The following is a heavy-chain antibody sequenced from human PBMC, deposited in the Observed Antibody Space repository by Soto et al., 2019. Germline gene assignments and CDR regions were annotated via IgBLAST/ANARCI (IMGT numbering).Heavy chain of an antibody. CDR2: INPNSGGT. J-gene: IGHJ4*02. D-gene: IGHD4-17*01. CDR3: ARANGTYGDYVDFYGRTLDY. V-gene: IGHV1-2*04. CDR1: GYTFTGYY. Sequence: QVQLVQSGAEVKKPGASVKVSCKAAGYTFTGYYMHWVRQAPGQGLEWLGWINPNSGGTNYAQKFQGWVNMTRDTSISTAYMELSRLRSDDTAVYYCARANGTYGDYVDFYGRTLDYWGQGTLVTVSS.